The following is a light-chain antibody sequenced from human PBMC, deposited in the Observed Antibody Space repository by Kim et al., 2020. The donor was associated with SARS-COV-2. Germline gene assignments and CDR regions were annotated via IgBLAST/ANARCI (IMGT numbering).Light chain of an antibody. CDR1: SSDVGGYNY. J-gene: IGLJ2*01. CDR2: DVS. CDR3: SSYTSSSTLVL. V-gene: IGLV2-14*01. Sequence: QSASVSGSPGQSITISCTGTSSDVGGYNYVSWYQQHPGKAPKLMIYDVSNRPSGVSNRFSGSKSGNTASLTISGLQAEDEAEYYCSSYTSSSTLVLFGGGTQLTVL.